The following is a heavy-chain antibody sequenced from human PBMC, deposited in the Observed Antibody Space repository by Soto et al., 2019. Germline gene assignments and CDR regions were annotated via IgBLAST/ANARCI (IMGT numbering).Heavy chain of an antibody. CDR2: IYWDDAK. CDR1: GLSVSTYGAG. J-gene: IGHJ4*02. CDR3: ANRSRAHKGHGLFDN. V-gene: IGHV2-5*02. Sequence: QITLKESGPTLVKPTQTLTVACSVSGLSVSTYGAGVAWIRQPPGKALGWLGIIYWDDAKRYSPLLQTRLTMTRATATSPVVLTMTRVAPVDTATYSCANRSRAHKGHGLFDNWGQGTLVTVSS.